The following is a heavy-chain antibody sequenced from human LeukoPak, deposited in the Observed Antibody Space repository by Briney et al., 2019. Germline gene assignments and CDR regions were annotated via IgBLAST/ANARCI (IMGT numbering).Heavy chain of an antibody. V-gene: IGHV1-2*02. J-gene: IGHJ5*02. D-gene: IGHD2-8*01. Sequence: SVKVSCKASGYTFIDYYMNWVRQVPGQGLEWMGWISTNTGETNYAQKFQGRVTMTRDTSISTVYMELTSLTSDDTAVYYCARWGGVQFDPWGQGTLVTVSS. CDR1: GYTFIDYY. CDR2: ISTNTGET. CDR3: ARWGGVQFDP.